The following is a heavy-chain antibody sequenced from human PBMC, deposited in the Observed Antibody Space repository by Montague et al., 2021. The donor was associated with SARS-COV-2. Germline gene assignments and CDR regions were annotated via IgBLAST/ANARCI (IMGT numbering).Heavy chain of an antibody. J-gene: IGHJ4*02. CDR2: INQSGST. CDR1: GGSFSGYY. V-gene: IGHV4-34*01. Sequence: SETLSLTCAVSGGSFSGYYWSWIRQPPGKGLEWIGEINQSGSTNYNPSLKSRVTISVDTSKNQFSLKLSSLTAADTAVYYCARVAGGYYHDSSGYFDYWGQGSMVTVSS. CDR3: ARVAGGYYHDSSGYFDY. D-gene: IGHD3-22*01.